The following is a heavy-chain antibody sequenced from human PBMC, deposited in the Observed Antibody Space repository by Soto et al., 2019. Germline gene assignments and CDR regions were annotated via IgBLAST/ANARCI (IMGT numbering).Heavy chain of an antibody. CDR3: AGTLVGASSYFDY. J-gene: IGHJ4*02. V-gene: IGHV4-59*01. D-gene: IGHD1-26*01. CDR2: IYYTGST. Sequence: PSETLSLTCTVSGGSISSYYWSWIRQPPGKGLEWIGYIYYTGSTNYNPSLKRRVTISVDTSKNQFSLKLSSVTAADTAVYYCAGTLVGASSYFDYWGQGTQVTVSS. CDR1: GGSISSYY.